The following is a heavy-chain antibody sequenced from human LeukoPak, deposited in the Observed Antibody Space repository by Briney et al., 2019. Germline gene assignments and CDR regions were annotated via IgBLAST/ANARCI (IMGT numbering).Heavy chain of an antibody. J-gene: IGHJ4*02. CDR1: GDSISISTW. D-gene: IGHD6-19*01. Sequence: PSGTLSLTCAVSGDSISISTWWTWVRQFPGRGLEWIGEIYHSGSTNYNPSLKSRVTMSLDKSKNHFSLKLTSVTAADTAMYYCARSGYSSTWYFNEWGQGTLVAVSS. CDR2: IYHSGST. CDR3: ARSGYSSTWYFNE. V-gene: IGHV4-4*02.